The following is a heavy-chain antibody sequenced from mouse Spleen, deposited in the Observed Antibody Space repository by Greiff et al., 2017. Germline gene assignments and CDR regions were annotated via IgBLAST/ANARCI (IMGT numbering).Heavy chain of an antibody. CDR2: INPGSGGT. V-gene: IGHV1-54*01. Sequence: VQLVESGAELVRPGTSVKVSCKASGYAFTNYLIEWVKQRPGQGLEWIGVINPGSGGTNYNEKFKGKATLTADKSSSTAYMQLSSLTSEDSAVYFCARSPYYSNYDYWGQGTSVTVSS. CDR1: GYAFTNYL. J-gene: IGHJ4*01. CDR3: ARSPYYSNYDY. D-gene: IGHD2-5*01.